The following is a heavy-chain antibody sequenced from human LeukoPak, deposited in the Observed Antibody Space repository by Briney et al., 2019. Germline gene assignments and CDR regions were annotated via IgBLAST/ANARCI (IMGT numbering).Heavy chain of an antibody. CDR3: AKSPTRWGAEGSFDI. Sequence: GGSLRLSCAASGFTLSTYAMHWVRQAPGKGLEWVAVISYDGSNIYYADSVKGRFTISRDNSKNTLYLQMNSLRAEDTAVYYCAKSPTRWGAEGSFDIWGQGTMVTVSS. V-gene: IGHV3-30-3*02. D-gene: IGHD3-16*01. CDR1: GFTLSTYA. CDR2: ISYDGSNI. J-gene: IGHJ3*02.